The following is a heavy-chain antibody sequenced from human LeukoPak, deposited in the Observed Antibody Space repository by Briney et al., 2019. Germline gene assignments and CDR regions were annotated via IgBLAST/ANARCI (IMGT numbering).Heavy chain of an antibody. CDR3: ARGHTAVTRHFDF. D-gene: IGHD4-23*01. J-gene: IGHJ4*02. CDR1: GFTFSSYS. Sequence: GGSLRLSCPASGFTFSSYSMNWVRQAPGKGLEWVSYITYSGSTIYYADSVKGRFTISRDNAKNSLYLQMNSLRAEDTAVYYCARGHTAVTRHFDFWGQGTLVTVSS. V-gene: IGHV3-48*01. CDR2: ITYSGSTI.